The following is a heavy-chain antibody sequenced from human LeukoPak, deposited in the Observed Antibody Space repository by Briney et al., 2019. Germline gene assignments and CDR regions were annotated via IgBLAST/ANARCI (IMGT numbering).Heavy chain of an antibody. J-gene: IGHJ5*02. Sequence: ASVKVSCKASGYTFTSYYMHWVRQAPGQGLEWMGIIYPSGGSTSYAQKFQGRVTMTRDTSTSIVYMKMSSLRSEDMAVYYCARLYDISNSWFDPWGQGTLVSVSS. D-gene: IGHD3-9*01. CDR3: ARLYDISNSWFDP. CDR2: IYPSGGST. CDR1: GYTFTSYY. V-gene: IGHV1-46*03.